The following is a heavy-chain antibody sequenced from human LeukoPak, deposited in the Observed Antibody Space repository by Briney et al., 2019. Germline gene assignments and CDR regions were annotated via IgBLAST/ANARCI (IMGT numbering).Heavy chain of an antibody. CDR2: ISANNGVT. D-gene: IGHD2/OR15-2a*01. CDR1: GYTFGTYG. Sequence: GASVKVSCKASGYTFGTYGVSWVRQAPGQGLEWMGWISANNGVTYYTTKFQGRVTLTTDTPTSTAYMEMRSLRSDDTAVYYCARFHADYFYTYGMDVWGQGTTVTVSS. J-gene: IGHJ6*02. V-gene: IGHV1-18*01. CDR3: ARFHADYFYTYGMDV.